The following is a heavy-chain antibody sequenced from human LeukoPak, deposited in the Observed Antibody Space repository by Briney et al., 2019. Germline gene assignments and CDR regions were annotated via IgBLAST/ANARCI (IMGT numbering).Heavy chain of an antibody. D-gene: IGHD3-22*01. J-gene: IGHJ5*01. Sequence: ASVKVSCKATSRISWVRQAPGQGLEWMGWIGTYGGDTYYAQKFQVRITVTTDTSTSTVYMELMNLRSDDTAVYYCARDLWNFYDDSGYNRDFDSWGQGTLVTDSS. V-gene: IGHV1-18*01. CDR3: ARDLWNFYDDSGYNRDFDS. CDR2: IGTYGGDT. CDR1: TSR.